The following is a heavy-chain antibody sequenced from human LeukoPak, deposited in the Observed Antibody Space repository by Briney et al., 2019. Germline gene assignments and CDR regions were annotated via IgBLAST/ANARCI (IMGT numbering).Heavy chain of an antibody. D-gene: IGHD2-21*02. CDR3: AREVSCGGDCYSLDY. CDR2: TSSSSSYI. Sequence: GGSLRLSCAASGFTFSSYSMNWVRQAPGKGLEWVSSTSSSSSYIYYADSVKGRFTISRDNAKNSLYLQMNSLRAEDTAVYYCAREVSCGGDCYSLDYWGQGTLVTVSS. J-gene: IGHJ4*02. CDR1: GFTFSSYS. V-gene: IGHV3-21*01.